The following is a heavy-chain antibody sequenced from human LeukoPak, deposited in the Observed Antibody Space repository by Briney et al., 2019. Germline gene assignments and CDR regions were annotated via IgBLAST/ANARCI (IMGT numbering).Heavy chain of an antibody. V-gene: IGHV3-23*01. J-gene: IGHJ4*02. Sequence: PGGSLRLSCAASGFTFSSYAMSWVRQAPGKGLELVSAISGSGGSTYYADSVKGRFTISRDNSKNTLYLQMNSLRAEDTAVYYCAKDIMVENYYDSSGHYPYWGQGTLVTVSS. CDR2: ISGSGGST. D-gene: IGHD3-22*01. CDR3: AKDIMVENYYDSSGHYPY. CDR1: GFTFSSYA.